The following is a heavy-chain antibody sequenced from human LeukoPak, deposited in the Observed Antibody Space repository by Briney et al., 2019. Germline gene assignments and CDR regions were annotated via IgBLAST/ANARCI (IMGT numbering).Heavy chain of an antibody. CDR2: ITGSGSIT. CDR3: AKIGGYNYGYEDF. V-gene: IGHV3-11*01. Sequence: PGGSLRLSCAASGFTFSDYYMSWIRQAPGKGLEWVSYITGSGSITDHADSVKGRFTISRDNAKNSLYLQMNSLRAEDTPVYYCAKIGGYNYGYEDFWGQGTLVTVSS. D-gene: IGHD5-18*01. J-gene: IGHJ4*02. CDR1: GFTFSDYY.